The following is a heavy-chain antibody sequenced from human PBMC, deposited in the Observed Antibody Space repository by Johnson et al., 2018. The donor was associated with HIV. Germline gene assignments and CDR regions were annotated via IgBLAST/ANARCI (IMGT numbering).Heavy chain of an antibody. CDR1: GFTFSDHY. Sequence: VQLVESGGGLVQPGGSLRLSCAASGFTFSDHYMDWVRQAPGKGLEWVGRTRNKANSYTTEYAASVKGRFTISRDDSKNSRYLQMNSLKTEDTAVYDCARVRGDCSGGSCYRWGTFDIWGQGTMVTVSS. CDR3: ARVRGDCSGGSCYRWGTFDI. V-gene: IGHV3-72*01. J-gene: IGHJ3*02. D-gene: IGHD2-15*01. CDR2: TRNKANSYTT.